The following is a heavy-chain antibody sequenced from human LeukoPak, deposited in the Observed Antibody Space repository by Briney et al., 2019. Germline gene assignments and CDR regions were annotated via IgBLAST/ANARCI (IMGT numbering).Heavy chain of an antibody. CDR2: ISGSGDSK. D-gene: IGHD6-6*01. V-gene: IGHV3-23*01. CDR3: AKALSRPQYYYYYGMDV. Sequence: GGSLRLSCAASEFTFRSYAMSWVRQAPGEGLEWVSTISGSGDSKYYEDSVKGRFTISRDNSKNTLYLQMNSLRAEDTAVYYCAKALSRPQYYYYYGMDVWGQGTTVTVSS. CDR1: EFTFRSYA. J-gene: IGHJ6*02.